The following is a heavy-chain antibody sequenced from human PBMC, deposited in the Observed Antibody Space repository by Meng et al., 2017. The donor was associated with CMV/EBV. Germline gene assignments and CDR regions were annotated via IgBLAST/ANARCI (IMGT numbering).Heavy chain of an antibody. Sequence: SVKVSCKASGGTFSSYAISWVRQAPGQGLEWMGGIIPILGIANYAQKFQGRVTITADKSTSTAYMELSSLRSEDTAVYYCAGRKWELLRGVAFDIWGQGTMVTVSS. CDR2: IIPILGIA. CDR3: AGRKWELLRGVAFDI. V-gene: IGHV1-69*10. CDR1: GGTFSSYA. J-gene: IGHJ3*02. D-gene: IGHD1-26*01.